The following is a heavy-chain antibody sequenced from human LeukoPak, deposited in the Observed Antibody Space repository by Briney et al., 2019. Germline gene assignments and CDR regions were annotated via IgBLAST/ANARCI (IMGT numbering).Heavy chain of an antibody. CDR1: GFTFSRHD. CDR3: ARAATGFDAFDI. D-gene: IGHD1-1*01. Sequence: PGGSLRLSCAASGFTFSRHDMHWVRQPTGKGLEWVSAIGTAGDSYYPGSVKSRFTISRENAKNSLYLQMNSLRAGDTAVYYCARAATGFDAFDIWGQGTMVTVSS. J-gene: IGHJ3*02. V-gene: IGHV3-13*01. CDR2: IGTAGDS.